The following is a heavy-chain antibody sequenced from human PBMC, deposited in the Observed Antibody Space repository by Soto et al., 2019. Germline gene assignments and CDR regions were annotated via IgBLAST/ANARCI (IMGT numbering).Heavy chain of an antibody. CDR1: GFTFSSYS. J-gene: IGHJ4*02. D-gene: IGHD6-13*01. V-gene: IGHV3-21*01. CDR3: ASDYQQLEYYFDY. CDR2: ISSSSSYI. Sequence: GESLKISCAASGFTFSSYSMNWVRQAPGKGLEWVSSISSSSSYIYYADSVKGRFTISRDNAKNSLYLQMNSLRAEDTAVYYCASDYQQLEYYFDYWGQGTLVTVSS.